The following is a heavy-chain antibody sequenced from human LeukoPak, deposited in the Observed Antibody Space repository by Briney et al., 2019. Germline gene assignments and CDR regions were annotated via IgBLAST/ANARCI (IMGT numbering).Heavy chain of an antibody. Sequence: SETLSLTCTVSGGSISSYYWSWIRQPPGKGLEWIGYIYDSGSTNYNPSLKSRVTISLHTSKNQFSLKLSSVTTADTAVYYCAREGDNYGNWFDPWGQGTLVTVSS. V-gene: IGHV4-59*01. D-gene: IGHD5-18*01. CDR1: GGSISSYY. CDR3: AREGDNYGNWFDP. CDR2: IYDSGST. J-gene: IGHJ5*02.